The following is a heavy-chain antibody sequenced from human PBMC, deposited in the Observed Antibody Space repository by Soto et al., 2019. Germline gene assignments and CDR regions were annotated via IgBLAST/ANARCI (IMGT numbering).Heavy chain of an antibody. V-gene: IGHV1-3*01. CDR1: GYTFTSYA. Sequence: QVQLVQSGAEAKKPGASVKVSCKASGYTFTSYAMQWVRQAPGQRLEWMGWINAGNGNTKYSQKFQGRVTITRDTSATTAYMELRSLRSEDTAVYYCARGPGGPDGPGDYWGQGTLVTVSS. D-gene: IGHD2-15*01. CDR3: ARGPGGPDGPGDY. CDR2: INAGNGNT. J-gene: IGHJ4*02.